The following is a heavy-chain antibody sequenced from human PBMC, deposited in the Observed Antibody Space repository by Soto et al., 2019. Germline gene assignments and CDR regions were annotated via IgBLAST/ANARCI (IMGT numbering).Heavy chain of an antibody. CDR1: GGSISSGDYY. Sequence: PSETLSLTCTVSGGSISSGDYYWSWIRQPPGKGLEWIGYIYYSGSTYYNPSLKGRVTISVDTSKNQFSLKLSSVTAADTAVYYCARGSCSGGSCLHGSVDPFDIWGQGTMVTVSS. V-gene: IGHV4-30-4*01. CDR2: IYYSGST. CDR3: ARGSCSGGSCLHGSVDPFDI. D-gene: IGHD2-15*01. J-gene: IGHJ3*02.